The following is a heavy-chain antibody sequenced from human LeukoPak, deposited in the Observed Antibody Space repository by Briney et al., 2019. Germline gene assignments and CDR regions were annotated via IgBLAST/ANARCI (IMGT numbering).Heavy chain of an antibody. CDR1: GFTFSSYE. CDR3: ARYPGKLGYCSGGSCYPDWYFDL. J-gene: IGHJ2*01. Sequence: PGGSLRLSCAASGFTFSSYEMNWVRQAPGKGLEWVSYISSSGSTIYYADSVKGRFTISRDNAKNSLYLQMNSPRAEDTAVYYCARYPGKLGYCSGGSCYPDWYFDLWGRGTLVTVSS. CDR2: ISSSGSTI. V-gene: IGHV3-48*03. D-gene: IGHD2-15*01.